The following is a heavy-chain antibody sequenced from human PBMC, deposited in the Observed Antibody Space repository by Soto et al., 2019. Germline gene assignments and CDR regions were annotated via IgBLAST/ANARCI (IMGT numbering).Heavy chain of an antibody. D-gene: IGHD3-22*01. V-gene: IGHV3-74*01. CDR3: TRFGNYYDSSGFLY. J-gene: IGHJ4*02. CDR2: INSDGTTI. CDR1: GFTFSRNW. Sequence: GSLRLSCGASGFTFSRNWMHWVRQAPGKGLVWVSRINSDGTTIGYADSVKGRFTISRDNARNTVYLQMNSLRAEDTAVYYCTRFGNYYDSSGFLYWGQGTLVTVSS.